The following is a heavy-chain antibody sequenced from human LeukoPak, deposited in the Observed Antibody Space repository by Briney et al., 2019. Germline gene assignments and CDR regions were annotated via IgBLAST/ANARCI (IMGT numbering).Heavy chain of an antibody. CDR3: ASGKYDFWAYFDY. Sequence: GGSLRLSCAASGFTFSSYWMSWVRQAPGKGLEWVANIEQDGSEKYYVDSVKGRFIISRDNAKNSLYLQMNSLRAEDTAVYYCASGKYDFWAYFDYWGQGTLVTVSS. J-gene: IGHJ4*02. V-gene: IGHV3-7*01. D-gene: IGHD3-3*01. CDR2: IEQDGSEK. CDR1: GFTFSSYW.